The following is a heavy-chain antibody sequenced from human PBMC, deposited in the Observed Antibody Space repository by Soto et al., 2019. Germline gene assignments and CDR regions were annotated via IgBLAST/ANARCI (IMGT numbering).Heavy chain of an antibody. CDR1: GFTFSSYG. J-gene: IGHJ6*02. Sequence: QVQLVESGGGVVQPGRSLRLSCAASGFTFSSYGMHWVRQAPGKGLEWVAVISYDGSNKYYADSVKGRFTISRDNSKNTLYLQMNSLRAEDTAVYYCAKEGQFYDILTGYRSYYGMDVWGQGTTVTVS. CDR3: AKEGQFYDILTGYRSYYGMDV. CDR2: ISYDGSNK. V-gene: IGHV3-30*18. D-gene: IGHD3-9*01.